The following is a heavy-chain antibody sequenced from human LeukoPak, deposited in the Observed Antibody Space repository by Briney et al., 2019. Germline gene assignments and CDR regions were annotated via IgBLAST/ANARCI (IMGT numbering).Heavy chain of an antibody. V-gene: IGHV1-2*02. CDR1: GYTFTGYY. Sequence: ASVTVSCKASGYTFTGYYMHWVRQAPGQGLEWMGWINPNSGGTNYAQKFQGRVTMTRDTSISTAYMELSRLRSDDTAVYYCASSYGYLENYFDYWGQGTLVTVSS. D-gene: IGHD5-18*01. CDR3: ASSYGYLENYFDY. CDR2: INPNSGGT. J-gene: IGHJ4*02.